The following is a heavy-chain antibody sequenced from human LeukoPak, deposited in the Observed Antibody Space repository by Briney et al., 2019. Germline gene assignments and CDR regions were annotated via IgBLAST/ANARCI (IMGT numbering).Heavy chain of an antibody. CDR2: ISSSSSYI. Sequence: GGSLRLSCAASGFTFSSYSMNWVRQAPGKGLEWVSSISSSSSYIYYADSVKGRFTISRDNAKNSLYLQMNSLRAEDTAVYYCARGLQYNDAFDIWGQGTMVTVSS. CDR3: ARGLQYNDAFDI. CDR1: GFTFSSYS. V-gene: IGHV3-21*01. D-gene: IGHD1-1*01. J-gene: IGHJ3*02.